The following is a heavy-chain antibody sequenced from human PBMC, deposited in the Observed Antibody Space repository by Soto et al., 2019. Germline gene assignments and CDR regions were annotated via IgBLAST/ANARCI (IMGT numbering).Heavy chain of an antibody. V-gene: IGHV4-59*01. D-gene: IGHD2-2*01. CDR1: GGSISSYY. Sequence: QVQLQESGPGLVKPSETLSLTCTVSGGSISSYYWSWIRQPPGKGLEWIGYIYYSGSTNYNPSLKSRVTISVDTSKNQFSLKLSSVTAADTAVYYCARGGRYCSSTSCYWPFDPWGQGTLVTVSS. J-gene: IGHJ5*02. CDR3: ARGGRYCSSTSCYWPFDP. CDR2: IYYSGST.